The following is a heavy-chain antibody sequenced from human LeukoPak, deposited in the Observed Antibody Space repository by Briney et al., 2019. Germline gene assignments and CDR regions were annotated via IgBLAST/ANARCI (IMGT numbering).Heavy chain of an antibody. J-gene: IGHJ4*02. CDR1: GFTFINFA. CDR3: ATDSTYYYDSGSSGPHYFDN. Sequence: HPGGSLRLSCAASGFTFINFAMHWVRQAPGKGLEWVSIISSGGVLRYYADSVKGRFTISRDNSKNTLYLQLDSLRPEDTAVYFCATDSTYYYDSGSSGPHYFDNWGQGTLVTVSS. V-gene: IGHV3-30*01. CDR2: ISSGGVLR. D-gene: IGHD3-10*01.